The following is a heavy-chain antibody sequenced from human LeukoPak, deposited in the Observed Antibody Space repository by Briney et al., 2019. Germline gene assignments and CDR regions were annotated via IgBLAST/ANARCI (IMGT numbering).Heavy chain of an antibody. V-gene: IGHV4-34*01. J-gene: IGHJ3*02. CDR3: ARGGYSYGYRITGAFDI. Sequence: KPSETLSLTCTVSGGSISSYYWSWIRQPPGKGLEWIGEINHSGSTNYNPSLKSRVTISVDTSKNQFSLKLSSVTAADTAVYYCARGGYSYGYRITGAFDIWGQGTMVTVSS. CDR1: GGSISSYY. CDR2: INHSGST. D-gene: IGHD5-18*01.